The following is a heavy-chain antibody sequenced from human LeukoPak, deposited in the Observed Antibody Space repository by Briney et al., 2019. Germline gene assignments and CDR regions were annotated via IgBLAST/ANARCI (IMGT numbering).Heavy chain of an antibody. J-gene: IGHJ5*02. D-gene: IGHD1-1*01. Sequence: ASVKVSCKASGYTFTSYDINWVRQATGQGLEWMGWMNPNSGNTGYAQKFQGRVTMTRNTSISTAYMELSSLRSEGTAVYYCARGSIWNGGFDPWGQGTLVTVSS. CDR1: GYTFTSYD. CDR3: ARGSIWNGGFDP. V-gene: IGHV1-8*01. CDR2: MNPNSGNT.